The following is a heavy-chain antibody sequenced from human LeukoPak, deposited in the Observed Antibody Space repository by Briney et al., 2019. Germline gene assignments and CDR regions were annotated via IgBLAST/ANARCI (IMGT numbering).Heavy chain of an antibody. V-gene: IGHV3-30*18. D-gene: IGHD3-10*01. J-gene: IGHJ3*02. CDR2: ISYDGSNK. CDR1: GFTFSSYG. Sequence: GGSLRLSCAASGFTFSSYGMHWVRQAPGKGLEWVAVISYDGSNKYYADSVKGRFTISRDNSKNTLYLQMNSLRAEDTAVYYCAKPDPDQLLWFGELLSDAFDIWGQGTMVTVSS. CDR3: AKPDPDQLLWFGELLSDAFDI.